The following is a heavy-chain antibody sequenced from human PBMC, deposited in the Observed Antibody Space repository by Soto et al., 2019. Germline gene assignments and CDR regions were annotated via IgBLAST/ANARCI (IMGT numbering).Heavy chain of an antibody. Sequence: QVQLQESGPGLVKPSQTLSLTCTVSGDSIRSGGNYWSWVRQHPGKVLEWIGYIYYSGSTYYNPSLKSRLTISVDTSKNQFSLTLSSVTAADTAVYYCARIQMATIHFNYWGQGALVTVSS. V-gene: IGHV4-31*03. CDR1: GDSIRSGGNY. CDR2: IYYSGST. CDR3: ARIQMATIHFNY. J-gene: IGHJ4*02. D-gene: IGHD5-12*01.